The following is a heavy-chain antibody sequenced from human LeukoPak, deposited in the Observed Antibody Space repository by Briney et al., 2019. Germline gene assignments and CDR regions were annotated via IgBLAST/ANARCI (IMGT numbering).Heavy chain of an antibody. Sequence: GGSLRLSCAAPGFTFSNYGMNWVRQAPGKGLFWVSAITGGGDSTYYSDSVKDRFAISRDNSKNTLFLQMNSLRAEDTALYYCAKVISSGYYYDSWGQGTLVTVSA. CDR2: ITGGGDST. V-gene: IGHV3-23*01. CDR1: GFTFSNYG. J-gene: IGHJ4*02. D-gene: IGHD3-22*01. CDR3: AKVISSGYYYDS.